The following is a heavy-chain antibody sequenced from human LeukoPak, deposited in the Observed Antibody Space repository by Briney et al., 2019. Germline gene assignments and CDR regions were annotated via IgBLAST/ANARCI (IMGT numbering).Heavy chain of an antibody. CDR2: IYYSGST. J-gene: IGHJ4*02. D-gene: IGHD5-18*01. CDR1: GGSISSSSYY. CDR3: ARARRYSYYYFDY. V-gene: IGHV4-39*01. Sequence: SETLSLTCTVSGGSISSSSYYWGWIRQPPGTGLEWIGSIYYSGSTYYNPSLKSRVTISVDTSKNQFSLKLSSVTAADTAVYYCARARRYSYYYFDYWGQGTLVTVSS.